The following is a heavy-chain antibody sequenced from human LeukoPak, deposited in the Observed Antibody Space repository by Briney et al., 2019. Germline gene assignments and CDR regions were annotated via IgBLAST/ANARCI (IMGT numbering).Heavy chain of an antibody. CDR1: GFTFSSYS. CDR3: AREPIYGLNFDY. D-gene: IGHD2/OR15-2a*01. V-gene: IGHV3-21*01. J-gene: IGHJ4*02. CDR2: ISSSGSYI. Sequence: GRSLRLSCAASGFTFSSYSMNWVRQAPGKGLEWVSSISSSGSYIYYADSVKGRFTISRDNANKSLYLQLNSLRAEDTAVYFCAREPIYGLNFDYWGQGTLVTVSS.